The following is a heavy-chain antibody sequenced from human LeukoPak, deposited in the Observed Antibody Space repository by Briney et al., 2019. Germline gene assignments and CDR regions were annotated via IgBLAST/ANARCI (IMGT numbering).Heavy chain of an antibody. CDR2: IYTTGGT. V-gene: IGHV4-61*02. J-gene: IGHJ4*02. Sequence: SETLSLTCTVSGVPIAKTFYYWSWLRQPAGKGLEWIGRIYTTGGTDYNPSLKSRVTISLDTAKYQFSLKMASVSAADTAVYYCARRQEGHDYWGQGTLVTVSS. CDR1: GVPIAKTFYY. CDR3: ARRQEGHDY.